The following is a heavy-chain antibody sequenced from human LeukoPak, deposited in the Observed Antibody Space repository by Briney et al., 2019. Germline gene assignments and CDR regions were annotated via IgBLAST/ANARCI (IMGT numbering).Heavy chain of an antibody. J-gene: IGHJ4*02. Sequence: SETLSLTCTVSGGSISSYYWSWIRQPPGKGLEWIGYIYYSGSAKNNPSLKSRVTISVDTSKNQFSLKLSSVTAADTAVYYCARGQVPLDYWGQGTQVTVSS. CDR2: IYYSGSA. V-gene: IGHV4-59*01. CDR1: GGSISSYY. CDR3: ARGQVPLDY.